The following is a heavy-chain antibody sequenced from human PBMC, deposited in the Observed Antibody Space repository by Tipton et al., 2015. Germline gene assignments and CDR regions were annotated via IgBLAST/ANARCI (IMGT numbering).Heavy chain of an antibody. Sequence: SLRLSCAASGFTFSKFAMTWVRQAAGKGLEWVSTINNNGGSTYYTDSVKGRFTISRDNSENTLYLQMNGLRAEDTAVYYCAKQGSACSYGPSDSWGQGTLVTVSS. CDR2: INNNGGST. V-gene: IGHV3-23*01. CDR1: GFTFSKFA. J-gene: IGHJ4*02. CDR3: AKQGSACSYGPSDS. D-gene: IGHD5-18*01.